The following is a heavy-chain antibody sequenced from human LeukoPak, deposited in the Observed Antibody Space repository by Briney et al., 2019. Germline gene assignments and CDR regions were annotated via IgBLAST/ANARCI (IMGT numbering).Heavy chain of an antibody. CDR2: IYHSGST. J-gene: IGHJ4*02. CDR3: ARADRRSYRGYFAY. D-gene: IGHD1-26*01. CDR1: GYSISSGYY. Sequence: ETSETLSLTCTVSGYSISSGYYWGWIRQPPGKGLEWIGSIYHSGSTYYNPSLKSRVTISVDTSKNQFSLKLSSVPAEDTAVYYCARADRRSYRGYFAYWPQGTLVTVSS. V-gene: IGHV4-38-2*02.